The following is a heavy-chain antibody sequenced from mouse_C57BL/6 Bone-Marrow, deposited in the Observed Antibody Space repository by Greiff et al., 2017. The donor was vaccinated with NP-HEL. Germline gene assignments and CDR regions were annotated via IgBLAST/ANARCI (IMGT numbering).Heavy chain of an antibody. CDR1: GFTFSDYG. CDR3: ARYYGSSNAMDY. Sequence: EVQLQESGGGLVQPGGSLKLSCAASGFTFSDYGMAWVRQAPRKGPEWVAFISNLAYSIYYADTVTGRFTISRENAKNTLYLEMSSLRSEDTAMYYCARYYGSSNAMDYWGQGTSVTVSS. J-gene: IGHJ4*01. CDR2: ISNLAYSI. V-gene: IGHV5-15*01. D-gene: IGHD1-1*01.